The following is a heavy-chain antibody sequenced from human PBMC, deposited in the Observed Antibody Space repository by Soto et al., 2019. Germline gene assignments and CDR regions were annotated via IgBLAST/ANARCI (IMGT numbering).Heavy chain of an antibody. CDR3: AKLRRSGSYSHDAFDI. CDR1: GFTFSSFA. V-gene: IGHV3-23*01. J-gene: IGHJ3*02. Sequence: PVGSLRLSCAASGFTFSSFAMSWVRQAPGKGLEWVSVISGGGGSTYYADSVKGRFTISRDNSKNTLYLQMNSLRAEDTALYYCAKLRRSGSYSHDAFDIWGQGTMVTVSS. D-gene: IGHD1-26*01. CDR2: ISGGGGST.